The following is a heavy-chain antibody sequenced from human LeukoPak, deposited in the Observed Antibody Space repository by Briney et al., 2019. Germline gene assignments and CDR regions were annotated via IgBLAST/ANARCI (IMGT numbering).Heavy chain of an antibody. D-gene: IGHD6-6*01. CDR2: ISGSGGST. CDR3: ARDRVLRTIAARPSYYYYYYGMDV. V-gene: IGHV3-23*01. Sequence: PGGSLRLSCAASGFTFSSYAMSWVRQAPGKGPEWVSAISGSGGSTYYADSVKGRFTISRDNAKNSLYLQMNSLRAEDTAVYYCARDRVLRTIAARPSYYYYYYGMDVWGQGTTVTVSS. J-gene: IGHJ6*02. CDR1: GFTFSSYA.